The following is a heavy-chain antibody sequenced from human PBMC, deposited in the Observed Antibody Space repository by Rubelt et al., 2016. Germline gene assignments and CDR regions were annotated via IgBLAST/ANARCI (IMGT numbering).Heavy chain of an antibody. V-gene: IGHV4-59*12. J-gene: IGHJ6*02. Sequence: QVQLQESGPGLVKPPETLSLTCTVSGGSISSYYWSWIRQPPGKGLEWIATIYYSGTTYYNASLKSRVTISVDKSKNQFSLKLNAVTAADTAVYYCARDPIYGMDVWGQGTTVTVSS. CDR2: IYYSGTT. CDR3: ARDPIYGMDV. CDR1: GGSISSYY.